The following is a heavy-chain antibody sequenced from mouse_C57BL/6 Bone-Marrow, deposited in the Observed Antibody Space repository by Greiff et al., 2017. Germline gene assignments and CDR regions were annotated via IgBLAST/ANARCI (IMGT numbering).Heavy chain of an antibody. CDR1: GYTFPDYA. J-gene: IGHJ4*01. Sequence: QVQLQQSGAELVRPGASVTLSCKASGYTFPDYAMHWVKQTPVPGLEWIGAIDPETGGPAYNQKFKGKAILAADKSSSTASMELRILTSEDSAVYYCTRSTPREDYARDYWGQGTSVTVSS. CDR3: TRSTPREDYARDY. V-gene: IGHV1-15*01. CDR2: IDPETGGP.